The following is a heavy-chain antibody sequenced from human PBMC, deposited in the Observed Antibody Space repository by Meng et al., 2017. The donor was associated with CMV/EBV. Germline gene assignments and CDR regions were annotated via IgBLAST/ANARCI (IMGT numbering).Heavy chain of an antibody. J-gene: IGHJ4*02. CDR2: IIPIFGTA. CDR1: GGTFSSYA. V-gene: IGHV1-69*12. Sequence: QAQLVQSGAGVRKRGSPVKVSCKASGGTFSSYAISWVRQAPGQGLEWMGGIIPIFGTANYAQKFQGRVTITADESTSTAYMELRSLRSDDTAVYYCARVGVGATWYFDYWGQGTLVTVSS. D-gene: IGHD1-26*01. CDR3: ARVGVGATWYFDY.